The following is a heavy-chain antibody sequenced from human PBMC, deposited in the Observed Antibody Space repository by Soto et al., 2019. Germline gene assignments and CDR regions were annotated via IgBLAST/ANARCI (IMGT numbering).Heavy chain of an antibody. CDR2: IIPIFGTA. J-gene: IGHJ6*02. V-gene: IGHV1-69*13. CDR1: GGTFSSYA. CDR3: ARLHDYGDYPFYYYYYGMDV. Sequence: SVKVSCKASGGTFSSYAISWVRQAPGQGLEWVGGIIPIFGTANYAQKFQGRVTITADESTSTAYMELSSLRSEDTAVYYCARLHDYGDYPFYYYYYGMDVWGQGTTVTVSS. D-gene: IGHD4-17*01.